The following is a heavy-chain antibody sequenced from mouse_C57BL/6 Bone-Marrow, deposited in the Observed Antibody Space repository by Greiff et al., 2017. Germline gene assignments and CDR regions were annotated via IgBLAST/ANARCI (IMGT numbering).Heavy chain of an antibody. J-gene: IGHJ4*01. CDR3: ARWLLFCYAMDY. CDR2: IHPNSGST. CDR1: GYTFTSYW. D-gene: IGHD2-3*01. Sequence: QVQLQQPGAELVKPGASVKLSCKASGYTFTSYWMHWVKQRPGQGLEWIGMIHPNSGSTNYNEKFKSKATLTVDKSSSTAYMQHRSLTSEDAAVYYCARWLLFCYAMDYWGQGTSVTVSA. V-gene: IGHV1-64*01.